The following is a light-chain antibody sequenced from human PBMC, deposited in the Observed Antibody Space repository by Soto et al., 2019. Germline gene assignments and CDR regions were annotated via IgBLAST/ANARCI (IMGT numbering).Light chain of an antibody. CDR2: AAS. CDR3: QQSYSTPWT. CDR1: QSISNY. Sequence: DIQMTQSASSLSATVGDRVTITCRASQSISNYLNWYQQKPGKAPKLLIYAASSLQSGVPSRFSGSGSGTDFTLTISSLQPEDFATYYCQQSYSTPWTFGQGAKVDNK. V-gene: IGKV1-39*01. J-gene: IGKJ1*01.